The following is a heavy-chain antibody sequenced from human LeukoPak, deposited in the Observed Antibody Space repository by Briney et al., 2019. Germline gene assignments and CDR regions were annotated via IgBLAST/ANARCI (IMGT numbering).Heavy chain of an antibody. CDR1: GFTFSSYA. J-gene: IGHJ5*02. CDR2: INGSGAST. D-gene: IGHD3-9*01. CDR3: AKDADYDILTGSRWFDP. Sequence: TGGSLRLSCAASGFTFSSYAMSWVRQAPGKGLEWVSDINGSGASTYYADSVKGRFTISRDNAKNSLYLQMNSLRAEDTALYYCAKDADYDILTGSRWFDPWGQGTLVTVSS. V-gene: IGHV3-23*01.